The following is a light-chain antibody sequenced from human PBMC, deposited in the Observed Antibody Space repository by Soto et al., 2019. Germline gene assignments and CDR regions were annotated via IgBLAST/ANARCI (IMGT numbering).Light chain of an antibody. CDR2: GAS. V-gene: IGKV3-15*01. Sequence: EIVMTQSPTLSVSPGERATLSCRASQSVSSNLAWYQQKPGQAPRLLIYGASTRATGIPARFSGSGSGTEFTLTISSLQSEDFAVYYCQQYNNWPPTYTFGQGTKLEIK. CDR1: QSVSSN. J-gene: IGKJ2*01. CDR3: QQYNNWPPTYT.